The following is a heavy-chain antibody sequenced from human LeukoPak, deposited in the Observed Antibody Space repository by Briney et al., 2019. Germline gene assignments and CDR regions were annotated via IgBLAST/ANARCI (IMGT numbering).Heavy chain of an antibody. Sequence: GRSLRLSCAASGFMFDDYDMHWVRQAPGKGLEWVSGISWNSGRIGYADSVKGRFTISRDSAKNSLYLQMNSLRTEDTALYYCAKDISRSSSFYLAFDYWGQETLVTVSS. CDR1: GFMFDDYD. J-gene: IGHJ4*02. D-gene: IGHD6-13*01. CDR2: ISWNSGRI. CDR3: AKDISRSSSFYLAFDY. V-gene: IGHV3-9*01.